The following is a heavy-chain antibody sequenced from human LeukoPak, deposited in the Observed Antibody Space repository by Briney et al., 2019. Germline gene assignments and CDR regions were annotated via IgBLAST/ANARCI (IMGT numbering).Heavy chain of an antibody. D-gene: IGHD2-2*01. Sequence: ASVKVSCKASGGTFSSYAISWVRQAPGPGLEWMGGIIPIFGTANYAQKFQGRVTITADESTSTAYMELSSLISEDTAVYYCARDSPIVVVPAAGYKNYYGMDVWGQGTTVTVSS. CDR3: ARDSPIVVVPAAGYKNYYGMDV. CDR2: IIPIFGTA. V-gene: IGHV1-69*13. J-gene: IGHJ6*02. CDR1: GGTFSSYA.